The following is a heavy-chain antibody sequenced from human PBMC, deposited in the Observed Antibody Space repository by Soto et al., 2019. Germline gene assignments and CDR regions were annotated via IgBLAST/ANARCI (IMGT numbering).Heavy chain of an antibody. J-gene: IGHJ3*02. V-gene: IGHV3-30-3*01. CDR2: ISDDGINK. CDR3: ARDSGLIMLARRGFDI. D-gene: IGHD2-8*01. CDR1: GFTFSDYA. Sequence: GGSLRLSCAASGFTFSDYALHWVRQAPGKGLEWVTLISDDGINKYYGDSVKGRFSVSRDNSKNTLYLQMNSLIPEDTAVYYCARDSGLIMLARRGFDIWGQGTMVTVSS.